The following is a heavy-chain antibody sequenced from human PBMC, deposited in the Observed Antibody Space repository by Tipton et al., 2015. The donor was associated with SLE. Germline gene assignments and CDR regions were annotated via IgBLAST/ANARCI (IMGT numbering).Heavy chain of an antibody. Sequence: SLRLSCAASGFTLSNYGMSWVRQAPGKGLEWVSSISSSSSYIYQADSLKGRFTISRDNARNSLYLQMNSLRADDTSVYYCVRASNWKNTNDVSWYFDLWGRGTLVTVSS. V-gene: IGHV3-21*06. J-gene: IGHJ2*01. CDR3: VRASNWKNTNDVSWYFDL. D-gene: IGHD1/OR15-1a*01. CDR2: ISSSSSYI. CDR1: GFTLSNYG.